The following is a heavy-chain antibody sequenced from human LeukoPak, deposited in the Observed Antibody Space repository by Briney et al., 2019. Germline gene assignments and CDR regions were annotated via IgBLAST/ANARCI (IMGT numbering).Heavy chain of an antibody. D-gene: IGHD5-12*01. CDR2: IYYSGST. Sequence: SETLSLTCTVSGGSISSSSYYWGWIRQPPGTGLEWIGSIYYSGSTYYNPSLKSRVTISVDTSKNQFSLKLSSVTAADTAVYYCATLSGRGWLRPMKFDYWGQGTLVTISS. J-gene: IGHJ4*02. V-gene: IGHV4-39*07. CDR3: ATLSGRGWLRPMKFDY. CDR1: GGSISSSSYY.